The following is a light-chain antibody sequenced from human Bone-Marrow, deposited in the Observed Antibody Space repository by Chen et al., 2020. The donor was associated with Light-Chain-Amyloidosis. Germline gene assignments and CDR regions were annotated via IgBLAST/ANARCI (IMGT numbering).Light chain of an antibody. CDR3: SSYSMTNTLV. CDR1: RSDVGGDNH. J-gene: IGLJ1*01. Sequence: SVLTQPVYVSGSPGQSITISCTGTRSDVGGDNHVSWYPQQPDKAPNLRIYEVTNRPSWVPDRFSGSKADNTASLTISGLQTEDEADYFCSSYSMTNTLVFGSGTRVTVL. CDR2: EVT. V-gene: IGLV2-14*01.